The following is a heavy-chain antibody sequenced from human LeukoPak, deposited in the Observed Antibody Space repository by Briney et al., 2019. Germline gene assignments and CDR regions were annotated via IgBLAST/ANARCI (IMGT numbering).Heavy chain of an antibody. J-gene: IGHJ4*02. D-gene: IGHD5-18*01. CDR1: GFTFSSYA. V-gene: IGHV3-23*01. CDR2: ISGGGGST. CDR3: AKDRGYSYGSTLDY. Sequence: GGSLRLSCAASGFTFSSYAMSWVRQAPGKGLEWVSAISGGGGSTYYADSVKGRFAISSDSSKSTLYLQMNSLRAEDTAIYYCAKDRGYSYGSTLDYWGQGTLVAVSS.